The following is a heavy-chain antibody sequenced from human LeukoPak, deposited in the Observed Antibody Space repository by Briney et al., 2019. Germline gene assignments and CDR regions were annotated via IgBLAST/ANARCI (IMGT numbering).Heavy chain of an antibody. CDR2: IYHSGST. Sequence: SETLSLTCTVSGYSISSGYYWGWIRQPPGKGLEWIGSIYHSGSTYYNPSLKSRVTISVDTSKNQFSLKLSSVTAADTAIYYCARRAGEYSHPYDYWGRGTLVTVSS. CDR1: GYSISSGYY. CDR3: ARRAGEYSHPYDY. D-gene: IGHD2-15*01. J-gene: IGHJ4*02. V-gene: IGHV4-38-2*02.